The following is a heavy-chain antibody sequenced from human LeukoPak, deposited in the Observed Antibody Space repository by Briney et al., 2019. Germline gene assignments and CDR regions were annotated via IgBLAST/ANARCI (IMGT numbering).Heavy chain of an antibody. V-gene: IGHV4-59*01. CDR2: IYYSGST. Sequence: SETLSLTCTVAGGSISNYYWSWIRQPPGKGLEWIGYIYYSGSTNYNPSLKSRVTISIDTSRSHFSLRLNSATAADTAVYYCARVGSFIAAAGDNWFDPWGQGTLVTVSS. CDR1: GGSISNYY. CDR3: ARVGSFIAAAGDNWFDP. D-gene: IGHD6-13*01. J-gene: IGHJ5*02.